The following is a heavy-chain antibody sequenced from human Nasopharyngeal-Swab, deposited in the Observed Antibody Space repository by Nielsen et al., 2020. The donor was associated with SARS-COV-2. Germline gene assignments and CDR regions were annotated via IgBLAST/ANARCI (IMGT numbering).Heavy chain of an antibody. Sequence: SVNVSCKFSVYTLPELSMHWVRQAPAKGLEWMGGFDPEDGETIYAQKFQGRVTMTEHTSTDTAYMELSSLRSEDTAVYYCATTPAYSGSYEAGPATNGEFDYWGQGTLVTVSS. D-gene: IGHD1-26*01. V-gene: IGHV1-24*01. CDR1: VYTLPELS. CDR3: ATTPAYSGSYEAGPATNGEFDY. CDR2: FDPEDGET. J-gene: IGHJ4*02.